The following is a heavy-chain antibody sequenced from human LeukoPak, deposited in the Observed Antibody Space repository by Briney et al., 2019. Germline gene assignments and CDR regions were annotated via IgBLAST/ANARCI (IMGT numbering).Heavy chain of an antibody. CDR3: AKDRSRSWSLDY. J-gene: IGHJ4*02. CDR1: GFTFSSSG. D-gene: IGHD6-13*01. Sequence: GGSLRLSCAASGFTFSSSGMHWVRQAPGKGLEWVALISYDGSNRDYADSVKGRFTISRDNSKNTLYLQMNSLIAEDTAVYYCAKDRSRSWSLDYWGRGTLVTVSS. CDR2: ISYDGSNR. V-gene: IGHV3-30*18.